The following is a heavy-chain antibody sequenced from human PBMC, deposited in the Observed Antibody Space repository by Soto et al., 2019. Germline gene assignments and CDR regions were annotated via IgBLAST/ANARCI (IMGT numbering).Heavy chain of an antibody. CDR1: GDSISRGGYY. CDR3: ARGYSSGYLGNWFDP. CDR2: IYYSGIT. V-gene: IGHV4-31*03. D-gene: IGHD3-22*01. J-gene: IGHJ5*02. Sequence: QVQLQESGPGLVKPSQTLSLICSVSGDSISRGGYYWGWIRQLPGKGLEWIGYIYYSGITNYNPSLKSRVTISGDTSKSQISLNLSSVTAADTAVYYCARGYSSGYLGNWFDPWGQGTLVIVSS.